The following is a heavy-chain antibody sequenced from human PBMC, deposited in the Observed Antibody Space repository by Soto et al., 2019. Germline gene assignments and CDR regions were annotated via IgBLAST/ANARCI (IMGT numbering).Heavy chain of an antibody. V-gene: IGHV1-2*04. CDR1: GYDFNDYY. J-gene: IGHJ4*02. CDR3: ARDWEGDFYFDY. CDR2: INPNTGGA. D-gene: IGHD1-26*01. Sequence: QVQLVQSGAEVKQPGASVKVSCEASGYDFNDYYIHWVRQAPGQGLEWLGWINPNTGGASYAQKFQDWVTLTKDTSLNTAFLELRRLRSDDTAVYYCARDWEGDFYFDYWCQGTLVTVSS.